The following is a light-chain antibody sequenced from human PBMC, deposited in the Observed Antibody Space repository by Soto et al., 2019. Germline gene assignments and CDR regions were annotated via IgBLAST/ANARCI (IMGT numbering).Light chain of an antibody. J-gene: IGKJ5*01. Sequence: EIVLTHSPATLSLSPGARATLSCRASQSVSTYLAWYQQKRGQAPRLLIYGASSRATGIPARFSGSGSGTDFTLTISSLEPEDFAVYYCQQRSNWPPITLGQGTRLEI. CDR3: QQRSNWPPIT. V-gene: IGKV3-11*01. CDR1: QSVSTY. CDR2: GAS.